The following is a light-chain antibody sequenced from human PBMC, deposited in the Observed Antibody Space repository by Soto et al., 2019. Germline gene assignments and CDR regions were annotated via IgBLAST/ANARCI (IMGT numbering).Light chain of an antibody. CDR1: QSVSSY. Sequence: EIVLTQSPVTLSLSPGERAALSCRASQSVSSYLAWYQQKPGQAPRLLIYDASNRATGIPARFSGSGSGTDFTLTISSIEPEDYAVYYYQHRSNAPPWTFGQGTTVEIK. CDR2: DAS. CDR3: QHRSNAPPWT. J-gene: IGKJ1*01. V-gene: IGKV3-11*01.